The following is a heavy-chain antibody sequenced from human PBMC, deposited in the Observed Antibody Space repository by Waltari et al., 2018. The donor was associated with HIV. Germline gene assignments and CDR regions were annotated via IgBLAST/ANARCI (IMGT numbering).Heavy chain of an antibody. V-gene: IGHV3-74*01. CDR3: ARDLSGYSDY. J-gene: IGHJ4*02. Sequence: EVLLVESGGGLVQPGGSLRLSCAASGFTFSPYWMNWVRQAPGKGLVWVSRIDEYGGITNYADSVEGRFTISRDNAKNTLYLQMNNLRAEDTATYYCARDLSGYSDYWGQGTLVTVSS. CDR2: IDEYGGIT. CDR1: GFTFSPYW. D-gene: IGHD3-3*01.